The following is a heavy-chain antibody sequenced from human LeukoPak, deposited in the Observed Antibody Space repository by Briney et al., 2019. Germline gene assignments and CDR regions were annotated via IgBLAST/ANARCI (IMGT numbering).Heavy chain of an antibody. D-gene: IGHD3-3*01. CDR2: IWYDGSNK. CDR1: GFTFSSYV. V-gene: IGHV3-33*08. CDR3: ARSLAPYYDFWSGYYNNYYGMDV. J-gene: IGHJ6*02. Sequence: GGSLRLSCAASGFTFSSYVMSWVRQAPGKGLEWVAVIWYDGSNKYYADSVKGRFTISRDNSKNTLYLQMNSLRAEDTAVYYCARSLAPYYDFWSGYYNNYYGMDVWGQGTTVTVSS.